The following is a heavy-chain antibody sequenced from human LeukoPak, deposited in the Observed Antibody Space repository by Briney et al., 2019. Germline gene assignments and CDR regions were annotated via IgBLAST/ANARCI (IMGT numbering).Heavy chain of an antibody. D-gene: IGHD6-13*01. CDR3: ARDRDVYSSRWNRNFAY. V-gene: IGHV3-33*01. J-gene: IGHJ4*02. CDR1: GFTFINYG. Sequence: PGRSLRLSCVASGFTFINYGMHWVRQAPGKGLEWVAIIWYDGSNKYYADSVKGRFTISRDNSKNTLYLQMNSLRAEDTAVYYCARDRDVYSSRWNRNFAYWGQGTLVTVSA. CDR2: IWYDGSNK.